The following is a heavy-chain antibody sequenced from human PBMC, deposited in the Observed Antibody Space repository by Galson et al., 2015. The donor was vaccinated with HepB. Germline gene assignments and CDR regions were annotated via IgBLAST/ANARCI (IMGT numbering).Heavy chain of an antibody. D-gene: IGHD3-10*01. CDR2: IDPNKGGT. J-gene: IGHJ5*02. CDR3: ARDVGNYYGSGSRFDP. CDR1: AYTFSGYY. Sequence: SVKVSCKASAYTFSGYYMHWVRQAPGQGPEWMGWIDPNKGGTNYAQRFQGRVTMTRDTSITTAYMEMNRLTSDDTAVYYCARDVGNYYGSGSRFDPWGQGTLVTVSS. V-gene: IGHV1-2*02.